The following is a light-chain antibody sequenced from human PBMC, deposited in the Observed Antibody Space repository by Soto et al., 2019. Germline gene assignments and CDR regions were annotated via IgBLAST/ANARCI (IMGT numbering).Light chain of an antibody. V-gene: IGKV3D-20*02. CDR1: QSVSSSY. CDR3: QQRSMWPLT. Sequence: EIVLTQSPGTLSLSPGERATLSCRASQSVSSSYLAWYQQKPGQAPRLLIYDASNRATGIPARFSGGGSGTDFSLTISSLEPEDLAVYYCQQRSMWPLTFGGGTKVEIK. CDR2: DAS. J-gene: IGKJ4*01.